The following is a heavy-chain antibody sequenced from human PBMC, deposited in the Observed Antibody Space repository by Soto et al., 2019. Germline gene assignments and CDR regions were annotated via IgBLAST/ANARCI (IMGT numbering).Heavy chain of an antibody. CDR3: AKEAAAGLYFFDY. V-gene: IGHV3-23*01. CDR1: GFPFSSNA. Sequence: EVQLLESGGGLVQPGGSLRVSCAASGFPFSSNALSWVRLAPGKGLEWVSTISGSDGSTYYADTVEGRFTISRDSSKNTLYLQMNSLRAEDTAVYYCAKEAAAGLYFFDYWGQGTLVTVSS. CDR2: ISGSDGST. J-gene: IGHJ4*02. D-gene: IGHD6-13*01.